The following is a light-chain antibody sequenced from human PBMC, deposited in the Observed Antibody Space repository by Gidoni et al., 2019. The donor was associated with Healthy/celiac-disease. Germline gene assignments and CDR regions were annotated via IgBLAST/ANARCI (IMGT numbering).Light chain of an antibody. CDR2: DDS. CDR3: QVWDSSSDHYV. V-gene: IGLV3-21*03. J-gene: IGLJ1*01. Sequence: SYVLTQPPSVSVAPGKTARITGGGNNMGSKSVHWYQRKPGQAPVLVVYDDSDRPSGIPERFSGSNSGNTATLTISRVEAGDEADYYCQVWDSSSDHYVFGTGTKVTVL. CDR1: NMGSKS.